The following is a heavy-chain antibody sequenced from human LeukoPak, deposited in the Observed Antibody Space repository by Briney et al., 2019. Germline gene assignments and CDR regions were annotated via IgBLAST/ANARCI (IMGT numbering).Heavy chain of an antibody. CDR2: IKQDGSEK. D-gene: IGHD5-18*01. CDR3: ARALLPPSYQLWAPAYYYYYGMDV. J-gene: IGHJ6*02. Sequence: LTGGSLRLSCAASGFTFSSYWMSWVRQAPGKGLEWVANIKQDGSEKYYVDSVKGRFTISRDNAKNSLYLQMNSLRAEDTAVYYCARALLPPSYQLWAPAYYYYYGMDVWGQGTTVTVSS. CDR1: GFTFSSYW. V-gene: IGHV3-7*01.